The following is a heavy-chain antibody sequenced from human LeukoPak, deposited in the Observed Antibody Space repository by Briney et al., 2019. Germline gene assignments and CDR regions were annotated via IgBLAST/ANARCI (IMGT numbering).Heavy chain of an antibody. Sequence: GGSLRLSCAASGFTFSSYWMHWVRQAPGEGLVWVSRINSDGSSTSYADSVKGRFTISRDNSKSTLYLQMNSLRDEDTAVYYCAKDLFSGSGRAGNMDVWGKGTTVTVSS. CDR2: INSDGSST. J-gene: IGHJ6*03. CDR3: AKDLFSGSGRAGNMDV. V-gene: IGHV3-74*01. CDR1: GFTFSSYW. D-gene: IGHD3-10*01.